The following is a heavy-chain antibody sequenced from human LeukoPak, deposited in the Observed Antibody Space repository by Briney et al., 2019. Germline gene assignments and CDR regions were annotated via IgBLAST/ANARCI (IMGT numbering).Heavy chain of an antibody. CDR2: ISGSGGNT. CDR1: GFTVSSNY. D-gene: IGHD3-22*01. Sequence: PGGSLRLSCAASGFTVSSNYMSWVRQAPGKGLEWVSGISGSGGNTYYADSVKGRFTISRDNSKSTLYLQMNSLRAEDTAVYYCTKINAYHYDSSGYYFDYWGQGTLVTVSS. J-gene: IGHJ4*02. CDR3: TKINAYHYDSSGYYFDY. V-gene: IGHV3-23*01.